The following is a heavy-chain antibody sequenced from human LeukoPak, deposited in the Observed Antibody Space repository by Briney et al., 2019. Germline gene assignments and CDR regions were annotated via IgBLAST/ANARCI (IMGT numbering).Heavy chain of an antibody. Sequence: GGSLRLSCAASGFTFSSYSINWVRQAPGKGLEWVSYISSSSSTIYYADSVKGRFTISRGNAKNSLYLQMNSLRAEDTAVYYCARGSDYDYVWGSYRYKTPFDYWGQGNLVTVSS. J-gene: IGHJ4*02. CDR3: ARGSDYDYVWGSYRYKTPFDY. CDR2: ISSSSSTI. D-gene: IGHD3-16*02. V-gene: IGHV3-48*01. CDR1: GFTFSSYS.